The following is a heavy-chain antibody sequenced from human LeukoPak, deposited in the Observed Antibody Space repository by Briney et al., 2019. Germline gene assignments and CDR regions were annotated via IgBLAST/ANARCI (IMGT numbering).Heavy chain of an antibody. Sequence: ASVKVSCKASGYTFTSYDINWVRQATGQGLEWMGWMNPNSGNTGYAQKFQGRVTITRNTSISTAYMELSSLRSEDTAVNYCARRSGITARPTFDYWGQGTLVTVSS. CDR1: GYTFTSYD. CDR3: ARRSGITARPTFDY. CDR2: MNPNSGNT. V-gene: IGHV1-8*03. D-gene: IGHD6-6*01. J-gene: IGHJ4*02.